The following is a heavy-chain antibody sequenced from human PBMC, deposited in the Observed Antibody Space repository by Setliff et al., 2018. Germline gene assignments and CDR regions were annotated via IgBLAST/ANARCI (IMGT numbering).Heavy chain of an antibody. J-gene: IGHJ3*02. Sequence: RLSCAVSGFTFSKAWMHWVRQAPGKGLEWVGRIKSKTDGGSIDYAAPVKDRFTISRDDSKATLYLYMDSLKTEDTAVYYCTTDRAGCYGTTCFNAFEIWGHGTMVTVSS. CDR1: GFTFSKAW. CDR2: IKSKTDGGSI. D-gene: IGHD2-2*01. V-gene: IGHV3-15*07. CDR3: TTDRAGCYGTTCFNAFEI.